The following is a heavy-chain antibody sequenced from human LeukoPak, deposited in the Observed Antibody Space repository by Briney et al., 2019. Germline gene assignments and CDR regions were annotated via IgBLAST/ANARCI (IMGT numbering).Heavy chain of an antibody. CDR3: ARGVGAAAGLPPFDY. J-gene: IGHJ4*02. Sequence: SETLSLTCTVSGGSISSSSYYWGWLRQPPGKGLEWIGEIKHSGSTNYNPSLKSRVTISVDTSKKQFSLKLSSVTAADTAVYYCARGVGAAAGLPPFDYWGQGTLVTVSS. V-gene: IGHV4-39*07. CDR1: GGSISSSSYY. CDR2: IKHSGST. D-gene: IGHD6-13*01.